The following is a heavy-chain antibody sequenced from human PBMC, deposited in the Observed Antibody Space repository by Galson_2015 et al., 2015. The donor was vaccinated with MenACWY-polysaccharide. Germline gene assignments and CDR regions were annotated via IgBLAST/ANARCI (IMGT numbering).Heavy chain of an antibody. CDR3: ARADCSGQTCYFAY. J-gene: IGHJ4*02. CDR1: GGAFTTHG. Sequence: SCKASGGAFTTHGLTWLRQAPGQGFEFVGRIIPIMGSPNYAQRFQGRLTITADGSTSTAYMELSSLRSEDTAVYYCARADCSGQTCYFAYWGQGTLVTVSS. V-gene: IGHV1-69*11. D-gene: IGHD2-15*01. CDR2: IIPIMGSP.